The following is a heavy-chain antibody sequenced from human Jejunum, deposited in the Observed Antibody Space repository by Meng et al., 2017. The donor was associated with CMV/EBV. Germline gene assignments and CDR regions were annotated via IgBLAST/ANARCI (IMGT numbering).Heavy chain of an antibody. J-gene: IGHJ4*02. CDR1: GGSIGSGDYS. V-gene: IGHV4-30-4*08. Sequence: VQLQESGPGLVKPSQTLSLTCSVSGGSIGSGDYSWSWIRQPPGKGLEWIGYIHDTGSTYYNPSLKSRVDISLGTSRNHFSLTLSSVTAEDTAVYFCARGSIFVSFDSWGQGTLVTASS. CDR3: ARGSIFVSFDS. D-gene: IGHD3-3*01. CDR2: IHDTGST.